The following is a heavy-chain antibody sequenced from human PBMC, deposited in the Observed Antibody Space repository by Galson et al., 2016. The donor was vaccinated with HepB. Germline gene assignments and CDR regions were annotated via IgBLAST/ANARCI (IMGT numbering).Heavy chain of an antibody. CDR2: IRGFGTVT. CDR1: GFTFNRYA. V-gene: IGHV3-23*01. D-gene: IGHD2-2*01. J-gene: IGHJ4*02. CDR3: AKDLGPYQLPKGLDS. Sequence: SLRLSCAASGFTFNRYAMNWVRQAPGKGLEWLSAIRGFGTVTFYADSVKGRFTISRDNSNNTVFLQLNNLRADDTAVYYCAKDLGPYQLPKGLDSWGQGTQVTVSS.